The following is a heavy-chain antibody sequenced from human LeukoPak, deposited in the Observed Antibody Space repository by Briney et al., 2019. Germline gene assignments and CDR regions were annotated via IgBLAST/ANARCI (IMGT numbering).Heavy chain of an antibody. J-gene: IGHJ4*02. CDR2: INHSGST. V-gene: IGHV4-34*01. D-gene: IGHD4-17*01. CDR1: GGSFSGYY. CDR3: ARSVKGRRLLNY. Sequence: SETLSLTCAVYGGSFSGYYWSWIRQPPGKGLEWIGEINHSGSTNYNPSLKSRVTISVDTSKNQFSLKLSSVTAADTAVYYCARSVKGRRLLNYWGQGTLVTVPS.